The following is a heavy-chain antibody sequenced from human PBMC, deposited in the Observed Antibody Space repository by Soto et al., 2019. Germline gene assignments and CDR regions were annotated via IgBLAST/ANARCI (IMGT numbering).Heavy chain of an antibody. CDR3: ARVLVTYWFDP. Sequence: GGSLRLSCAASGFTFSSYSMNWVRQAPGKGPEWVSFISTSGTYIYYADSVKGRFTISRDNAKNSLFLQMNSLRAEDTAVYYCARVLVTYWFDPWGQGTLVTVSS. V-gene: IGHV3-21*01. D-gene: IGHD1-26*01. CDR1: GFTFSSYS. J-gene: IGHJ5*02. CDR2: ISTSGTYI.